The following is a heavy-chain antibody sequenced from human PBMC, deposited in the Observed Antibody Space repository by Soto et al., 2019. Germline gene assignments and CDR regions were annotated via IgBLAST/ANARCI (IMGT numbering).Heavy chain of an antibody. CDR2: IHHSGST. Sequence: PSETLSLTCDVSGGSISSSNWWNWVRQPPGKGLEWIGEIHHSGSTSYNPSLKSRVAISVDKSKKQFSLNLTSVTAADKAVYYCASRTFWGRGTLVTVSS. CDR1: GGSISSSNW. V-gene: IGHV4-4*02. J-gene: IGHJ4*02. CDR3: ASRTF.